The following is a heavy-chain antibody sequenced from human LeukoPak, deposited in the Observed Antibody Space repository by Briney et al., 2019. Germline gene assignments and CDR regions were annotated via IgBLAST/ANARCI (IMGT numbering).Heavy chain of an antibody. V-gene: IGHV3-53*01. CDR2: LSRDSST. CDR3: VSHSDTLTSYSFDY. J-gene: IGHJ4*02. Sequence: GGSLRLSCAVSGFTVSTNYMSWVRQAPGKGLEWVSILSRDSSTVYADSVKGRFTISRDNSKNTLSLQMNSLRAEDTAVYYCVSHSDTLTSYSFDYWGQGTLVTVSS. D-gene: IGHD3-9*01. CDR1: GFTVSTNY.